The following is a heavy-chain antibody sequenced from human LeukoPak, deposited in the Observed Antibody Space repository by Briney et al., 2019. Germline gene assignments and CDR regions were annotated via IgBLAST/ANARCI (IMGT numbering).Heavy chain of an antibody. J-gene: IGHJ5*02. CDR2: IYYSGST. CDR1: GGSISSSSYY. Sequence: PSETLSLTCTVSGGSISSSSYYWGWIRQPPGKGLEWIGSIYYSGSTYYNPSLKSRVTISVDTSKNQFSLKLSPVTAADTAVYYCARHSSTNWFDPWGQGTLVTVSS. V-gene: IGHV4-39*01. CDR3: ARHSSTNWFDP.